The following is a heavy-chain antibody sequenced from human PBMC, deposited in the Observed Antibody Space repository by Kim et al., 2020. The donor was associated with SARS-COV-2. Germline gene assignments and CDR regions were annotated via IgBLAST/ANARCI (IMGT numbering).Heavy chain of an antibody. J-gene: IGHJ4*02. Sequence: ASVKVSCKASGYTFTTYYVHWVRQAPGQGLEWMGVIYPSGGSTVYAKKFQGRVTMTRDTSTSTVYMELSGLRSEDTALYYCARDSGGSYDYWGQGTLVTVSS. CDR3: ARDSGGSYDY. CDR1: GYTFTTYY. V-gene: IGHV1-46*01. CDR2: IYPSGGST. D-gene: IGHD1-26*01.